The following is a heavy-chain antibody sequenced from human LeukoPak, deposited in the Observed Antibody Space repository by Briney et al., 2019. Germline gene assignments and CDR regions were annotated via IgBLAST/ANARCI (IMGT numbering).Heavy chain of an antibody. CDR2: FDPEDGET. J-gene: IGHJ4*02. Sequence: ASVKVSCKVSGYTLTELSMHWVRQAPGKGLEWMGGFDPEDGETIYAQKFQGRVIMTEDTSTDTAYMELSSLRSEDTAVYYCATDSSGYDGRLFDYWGQGTLVTVSS. D-gene: IGHD3-22*01. CDR1: GYTLTELS. V-gene: IGHV1-24*01. CDR3: ATDSSGYDGRLFDY.